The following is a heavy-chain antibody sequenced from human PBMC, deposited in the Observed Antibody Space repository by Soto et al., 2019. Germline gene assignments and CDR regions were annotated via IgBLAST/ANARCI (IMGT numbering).Heavy chain of an antibody. CDR2: ICYSGST. V-gene: IGHV4-59*01. D-gene: IGHD2-15*01. CDR1: GFSISGYY. J-gene: IGHJ4*02. Sequence: PAETLSLSCTASGFSISGYYLSWIRQPPGKGLEWIGYICYSGSTNYNPSLKSRVTISVDTSKNQFSLKLSSVTAADTAVYYCASAVGGSIGHWGQGTLVTVSS. CDR3: ASAVGGSIGH.